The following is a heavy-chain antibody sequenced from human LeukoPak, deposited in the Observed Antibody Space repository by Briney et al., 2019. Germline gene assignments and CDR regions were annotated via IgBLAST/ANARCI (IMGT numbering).Heavy chain of an antibody. J-gene: IGHJ4*02. V-gene: IGHV3-23*01. CDR1: GFTFSSYA. D-gene: IGHD1-26*01. CDR2: ISGSGGST. CDR3: AKEYSGSYSGDY. Sequence: GGSLRLSCAAPGFTFSSYAMSWVRQAPGKGLESVSAISGSGGSTYYADSVKGRFTISRDNSKNTLYLQMNSLRAEDTAVYYCAKEYSGSYSGDYWGQGTLVTVSS.